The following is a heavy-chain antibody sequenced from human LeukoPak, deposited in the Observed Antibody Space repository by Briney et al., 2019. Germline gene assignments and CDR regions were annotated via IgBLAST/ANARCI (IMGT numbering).Heavy chain of an antibody. J-gene: IGHJ5*02. D-gene: IGHD3-3*01. V-gene: IGHV1-69*13. CDR2: IIPIFGTA. CDR3: ARGFFGVVISWFDP. Sequence: ASVKVSCKASGYTFTSYGISWVRQAPGQGLEWMGGIIPIFGTANYAQKFQGRVTITADESTSTAYMELSSLRSEDTAVYYCARGFFGVVISWFDPWGQGTLVTVSS. CDR1: GYTFTSYG.